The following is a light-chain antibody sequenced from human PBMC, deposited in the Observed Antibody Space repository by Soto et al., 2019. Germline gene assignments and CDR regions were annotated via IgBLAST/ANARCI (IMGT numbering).Light chain of an antibody. Sequence: DIQMTQSPSSLSASVGDRVTITCRASQRISSYLNWYQQKPGKAPKLLIYAASSLQSGVPSRFSGSGSGTDFTLTISSLQPEDFATYDCQQSYSTLFTFGHGTKVDIK. CDR1: QRISSY. J-gene: IGKJ3*01. CDR2: AAS. V-gene: IGKV1-39*01. CDR3: QQSYSTLFT.